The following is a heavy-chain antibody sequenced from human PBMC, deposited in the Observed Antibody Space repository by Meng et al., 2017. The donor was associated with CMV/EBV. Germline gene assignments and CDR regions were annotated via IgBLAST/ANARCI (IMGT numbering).Heavy chain of an antibody. D-gene: IGHD3-3*01. Sequence: GESLKISCAASGFTFSSYAMSWVRQAPGKGLEWVSVISGSGGSTYYADSVKGRFTISRDNSKNTLYLQMNSLRAEDTAVYYCAKAGITIFGVGKHNWFDPWGQGTLVTVSS. CDR1: GFTFSSYA. CDR2: ISGSGGST. J-gene: IGHJ5*02. CDR3: AKAGITIFGVGKHNWFDP. V-gene: IGHV3-23*01.